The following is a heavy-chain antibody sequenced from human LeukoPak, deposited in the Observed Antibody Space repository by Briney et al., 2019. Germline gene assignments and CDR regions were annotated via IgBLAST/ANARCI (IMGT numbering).Heavy chain of an antibody. CDR3: ARGAAYIDY. J-gene: IGHJ4*02. CDR1: GGSISSYY. Sequence: SSETLSLTCTVSGGSISSYYWSWIRQPPGKGLEWIAYIYYSGSTNYNPPLKSRVTISVDTSKKQFSLKLSSVTAADTAVYYCARGAAYIDYWGQGTLVTVSS. V-gene: IGHV4-59*01. CDR2: IYYSGST.